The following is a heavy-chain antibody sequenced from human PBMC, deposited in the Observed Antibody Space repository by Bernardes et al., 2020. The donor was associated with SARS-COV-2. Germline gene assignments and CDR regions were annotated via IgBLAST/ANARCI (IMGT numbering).Heavy chain of an antibody. CDR2: VTNSGGTT. J-gene: IGHJ3*02. CDR1: GFTFSSYA. V-gene: IGHV3-15*07. Sequence: GGSLRLSCAASGFTFSSYAMNWVRQAPGKGLEWVSSVTNSGGTTDYAAPVKGRFTISRDDSKNTLYLQMNSLKTEDTAVYYCTTGGAITIFGVVIVMDAFDIWGQGTMVTVSS. CDR3: TTGGAITIFGVVIVMDAFDI. D-gene: IGHD3-3*01.